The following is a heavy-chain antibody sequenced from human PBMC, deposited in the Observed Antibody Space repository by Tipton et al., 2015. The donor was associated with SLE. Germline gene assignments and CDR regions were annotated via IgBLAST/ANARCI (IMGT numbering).Heavy chain of an antibody. CDR2: FFNRGIT. J-gene: IGHJ4*02. CDR1: GHSISIGIY. V-gene: IGHV4-38-2*01. Sequence: TLSLTCSVSGHSISIGIYGGWIRQPPGKGLEWIGNFFNRGITHYNPSLKSRVTLSADTSKNHLPLKLTSVTAAYTAVYFCARSSSFRTLLCPTFAYWGQGTLVTVSS. D-gene: IGHD2/OR15-2a*01. CDR3: ARSSSFRTLLCPTFAY.